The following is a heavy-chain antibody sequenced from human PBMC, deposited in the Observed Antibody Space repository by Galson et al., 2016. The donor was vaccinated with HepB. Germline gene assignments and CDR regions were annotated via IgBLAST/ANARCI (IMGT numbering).Heavy chain of an antibody. CDR2: TSGSGGGL. D-gene: IGHD3-22*01. Sequence: SLRLSCAPSGFPFTTCAMSWFRQAPGKGLEWVSATSGSGGGLFYADSVMGRFTISRDNSKNTLFLQMHSLRVEDTAVYYCAKVRYDSSIYQSPYFDHWGQGILVTVSS. CDR1: GFPFTTCA. CDR3: AKVRYDSSIYQSPYFDH. J-gene: IGHJ4*02. V-gene: IGHV3-23*01.